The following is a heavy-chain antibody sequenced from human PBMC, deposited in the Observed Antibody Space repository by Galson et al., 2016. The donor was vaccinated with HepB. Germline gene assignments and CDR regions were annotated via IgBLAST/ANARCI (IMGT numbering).Heavy chain of an antibody. V-gene: IGHV1-18*01. CDR2: ITSYNANT. D-gene: IGHD1-7*01. Sequence: SVKVSCKASGYTFGNYGITWVRQAPGQGLEWMGWITSYNANTDYSQKFHGRLTVTTDTSTNTAYMELRSLRSDDTAVYYCARSPRVLELRNLFDYWGQGTLVTVSS. CDR3: ARSPRVLELRNLFDY. J-gene: IGHJ4*02. CDR1: GYTFGNYG.